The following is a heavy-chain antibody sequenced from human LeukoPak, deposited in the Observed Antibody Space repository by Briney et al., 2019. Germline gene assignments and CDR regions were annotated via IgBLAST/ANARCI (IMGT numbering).Heavy chain of an antibody. J-gene: IGHJ4*02. V-gene: IGHV5-51*01. CDR3: ARQKDTAMVAPFNH. D-gene: IGHD5-18*01. CDR1: GYSFTSYW. CDR2: IYPGDSET. Sequence: GESLKISCKDSGYSFTSYWNGWVRQMPGKGLEWMGIIYPGDSETRYSPSFQGQVTISADKSISTAFLQWSSLKASDTAMYYCARQKDTAMVAPFNHWGQGTLVTVSS.